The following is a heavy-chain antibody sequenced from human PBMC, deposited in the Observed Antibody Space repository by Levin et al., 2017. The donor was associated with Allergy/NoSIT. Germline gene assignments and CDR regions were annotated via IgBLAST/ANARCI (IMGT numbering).Heavy chain of an antibody. CDR2: LYYSGST. D-gene: IGHD6-19*01. V-gene: IGHV4-59*01. CDR3: ARDQGSSGWYGWIDS. J-gene: IGHJ5*01. Sequence: LSQTLSLTCTVSGDSIRSYHWNWLRQPPGKELEWIGCLYYSGSTKYNPSLKSRVTISVDATKNQFSLKLSSVTAADTAVYYCARDQGSSGWYGWIDSWGQGTLVTVSS. CDR1: GDSIRSYH.